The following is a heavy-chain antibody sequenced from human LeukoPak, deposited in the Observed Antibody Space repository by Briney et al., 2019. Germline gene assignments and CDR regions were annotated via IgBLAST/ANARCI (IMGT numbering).Heavy chain of an antibody. CDR1: GFTVLDHA. D-gene: IGHD1-14*01. CDR3: IKDIRPGGMDV. V-gene: IGHV3-9*01. CDR2: IGWSSGRI. J-gene: IGHJ6*02. Sequence: GGSLRLSCVGSGFTVLDHAMHWVRQAPGKGLEWVSGIGWSSGRIDYADSVKGRFTSSRDNAKNSLYLQMNSLRAEDTAIYYCIKDIRPGGMDVWGQGITVTVSS.